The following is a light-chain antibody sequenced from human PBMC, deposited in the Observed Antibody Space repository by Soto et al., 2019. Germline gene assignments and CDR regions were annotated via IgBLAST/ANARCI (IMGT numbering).Light chain of an antibody. V-gene: IGKV3-20*01. Sequence: EIVLTQSPGTLSLSPGERATLSCRASQSDSNNYLAWYQQKPGQAPRLLIYGASTRATGIPDRFSGSGSGTDFTVTINRLEPEDFAVYYCQQYGSLSITFGQGTRLEIK. CDR3: QQYGSLSIT. J-gene: IGKJ5*01. CDR2: GAS. CDR1: QSDSNNY.